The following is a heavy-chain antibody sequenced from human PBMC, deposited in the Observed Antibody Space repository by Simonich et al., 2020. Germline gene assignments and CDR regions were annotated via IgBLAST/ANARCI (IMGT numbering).Heavy chain of an antibody. CDR3: ARDGLGTAYYYYMDV. J-gene: IGHJ6*03. D-gene: IGHD7-27*01. Sequence: EVQLVESGGGLVQPGGSLRLSCAASGFTFSSYWSSWVRQAPGKGLEWVANIKQDGSEKYYVDSVKGRFTITRDNAKNSLYRQMNSLRAEDTAVYYCARDGLGTAYYYYMDVWGKGTTVTVSS. CDR2: IKQDGSEK. CDR1: GFTFSSYW. V-gene: IGHV3-7*01.